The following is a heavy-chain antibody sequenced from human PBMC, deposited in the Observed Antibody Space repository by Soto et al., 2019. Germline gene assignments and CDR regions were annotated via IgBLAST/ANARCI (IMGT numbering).Heavy chain of an antibody. D-gene: IGHD3-10*01. CDR3: ARQGFGDYYYDGMDV. J-gene: IGHJ6*02. Sequence: GESLKISCKGSGYSFTSYWIGWVRQMPGKGLEWMGIIYPGDSDTRYSPSFQGQVTISADKSISTAYLQWSSLKASDTAMYYCARQGFGDYYYDGMDVWGQGTTVTVSS. V-gene: IGHV5-51*01. CDR1: GYSFTSYW. CDR2: IYPGDSDT.